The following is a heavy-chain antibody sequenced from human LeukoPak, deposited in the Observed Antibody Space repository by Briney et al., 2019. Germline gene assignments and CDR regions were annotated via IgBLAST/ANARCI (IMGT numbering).Heavy chain of an antibody. CDR2: ISSRSSYT. V-gene: IGHV3-21*01. D-gene: IGHD3-10*01. J-gene: IGHJ3*01. CDR1: GFTFSTYT. CDR3: SRDLVYSHGSGSFEAFDF. Sequence: GGSLRLSCAASGFTFSTYTMNWVRQAPGKGLEWVSSISSRSSYTYHADSVRGRFTISRDNAKNSLYLQMNSLRAEDSAVYYCSRDLVYSHGSGSFEAFDFRGQGTVVTVSS.